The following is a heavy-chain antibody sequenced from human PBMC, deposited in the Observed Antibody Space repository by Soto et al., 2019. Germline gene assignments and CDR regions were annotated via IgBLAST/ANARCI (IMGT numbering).Heavy chain of an antibody. CDR2: IYYSGST. CDR1: LGSISSGRYY. CDR3: ASELFT. V-gene: IGHV4-31*03. J-gene: IGHJ4*02. Sequence: PSDTLSLTGTVSLGSISSGRYYWSWIRHHPRKGLEWIGYIYYSGSTYYNPSLKSRVTISVDTSKNQFSLKLSSVTAAVTSVYYCASELFTWGQGTLVPVSS.